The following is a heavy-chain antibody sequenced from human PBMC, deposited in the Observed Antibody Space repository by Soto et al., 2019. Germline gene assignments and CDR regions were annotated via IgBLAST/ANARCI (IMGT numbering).Heavy chain of an antibody. J-gene: IGHJ5*02. D-gene: IGHD3-3*01. Sequence: PGGSLRLSCAASGFTFSSYSMNWVRQAPGKGLEWVSYISSSSSTIYYADSVKGRFTISRDNAKNSLYLQMNSLRAEDTAVYYCARGRYDFSTGSPTPYNWFDPWGQGTLVTVSS. CDR2: ISSSSSTI. V-gene: IGHV3-48*01. CDR3: ARGRYDFSTGSPTPYNWFDP. CDR1: GFTFSSYS.